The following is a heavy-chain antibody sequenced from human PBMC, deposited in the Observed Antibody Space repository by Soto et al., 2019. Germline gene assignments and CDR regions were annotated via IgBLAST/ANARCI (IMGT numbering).Heavy chain of an antibody. D-gene: IGHD6-13*01. CDR1: GGSISSYY. CDR3: AKVDSSSSWAFLGY. CDR2: IYYSGST. J-gene: IGHJ4*02. Sequence: ASETLSLTCTVSGGSISSYYWSWIRQPPGKGLEWIGYIYYSGSTNYNPSLKSRVTISVDTSKNQFSLKLSSVTAADTAVYYCAKVDSSSSWAFLGYWGQGTLVTVSS. V-gene: IGHV4-59*01.